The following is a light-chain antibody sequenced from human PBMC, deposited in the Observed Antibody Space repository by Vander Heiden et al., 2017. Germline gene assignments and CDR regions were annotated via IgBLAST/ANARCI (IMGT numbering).Light chain of an antibody. CDR2: GTS. V-gene: IGKV3-20*01. Sequence: EIALTQFPGTLSLSPGERATLSCRASQSVSSNYLAWYQQKPGQAPRLVIYGTSTRATGIPDRFSGSGSETDFTLTISRLEPEDFAVYYCQQYGSSPKYTFGQGTKLEIK. J-gene: IGKJ2*01. CDR3: QQYGSSPKYT. CDR1: QSVSSNY.